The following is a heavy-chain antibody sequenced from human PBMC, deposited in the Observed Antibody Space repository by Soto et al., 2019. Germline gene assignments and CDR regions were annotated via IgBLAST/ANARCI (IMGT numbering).Heavy chain of an antibody. Sequence: SETLSLTCAVYGGSFSGYYWSWIRQPPGKGLEWIGEINHSGSTNYNPSLKSRVTISVDTSKNQFSLKLSSVTAADTAVYYCARVAYIAARPYYFDYWGQGTLVTVSS. CDR2: INHSGST. D-gene: IGHD6-6*01. CDR3: ARVAYIAARPYYFDY. J-gene: IGHJ4*02. CDR1: GGSFSGYY. V-gene: IGHV4-34*01.